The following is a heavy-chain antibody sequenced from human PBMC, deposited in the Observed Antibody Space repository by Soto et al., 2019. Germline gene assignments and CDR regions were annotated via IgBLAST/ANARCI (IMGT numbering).Heavy chain of an antibody. V-gene: IGHV1-18*01. D-gene: IGHD6-19*01. J-gene: IGHJ4*02. CDR2: ISAYNGNT. CDR3: ARDLAVGLVDY. Sequence: QVQLVQSGAEVKKPGASVKVSCKASGYTFTSYGISWVRQAPGQGLEWMGWISAYNGNTKYAQKLQGRVTMTTDTPTSTAYMEVRSLRSDDTAVYYFARDLAVGLVDYWGQGTLVTVSS. CDR1: GYTFTSYG.